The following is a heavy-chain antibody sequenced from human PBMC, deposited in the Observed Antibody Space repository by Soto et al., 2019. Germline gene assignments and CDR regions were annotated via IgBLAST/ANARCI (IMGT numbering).Heavy chain of an antibody. CDR3: ASEEYYYGSGAFFDY. D-gene: IGHD3-10*01. CDR1: GYTFTRSG. Sequence: GASVKVSCKASGYTFTRSGISWVRQAPGQGPEWMGRIIPILGIANYAQKFQGRVTITADKSTSTAYMELSSLRSEDTAVYYCASEEYYYGSGAFFDYWGQGTLVTVSS. V-gene: IGHV1-69*04. J-gene: IGHJ4*02. CDR2: IIPILGIA.